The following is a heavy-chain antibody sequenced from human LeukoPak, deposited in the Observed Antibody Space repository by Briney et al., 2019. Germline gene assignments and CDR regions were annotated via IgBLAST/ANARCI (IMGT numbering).Heavy chain of an antibody. J-gene: IGHJ4*02. Sequence: GGSLRLSCAASGFTFSSYAMSWVRQAPGKGLEWVSAISGSGGSTYYADSVKGRFTISRDNSKNTLYLQMNSLRAEDTAVYYCANPRGQWLVPFDYWGQGTLVTVSS. V-gene: IGHV3-23*01. CDR3: ANPRGQWLVPFDY. CDR2: ISGSGGST. D-gene: IGHD6-19*01. CDR1: GFTFSSYA.